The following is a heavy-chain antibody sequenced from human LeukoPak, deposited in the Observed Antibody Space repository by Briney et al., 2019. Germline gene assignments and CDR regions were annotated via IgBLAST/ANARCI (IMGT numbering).Heavy chain of an antibody. CDR3: AKRWGEDYFDH. CDR2: IRYDGTNQ. D-gene: IGHD5-24*01. V-gene: IGHV3-30*02. J-gene: IGHJ4*02. CDR1: GFTFSSYA. Sequence: GGSLRLSCAASGFTFSSYAMHWVRQAPGKGLEWVAFIRYDGTNQDYTDSVKGRFTISRDNSRNTLYLQMNSLRTEDTAVYYCAKRWGEDYFDHWGQGTLVTVSS.